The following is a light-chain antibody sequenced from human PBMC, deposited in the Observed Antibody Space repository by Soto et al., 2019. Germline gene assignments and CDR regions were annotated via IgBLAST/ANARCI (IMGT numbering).Light chain of an antibody. V-gene: IGKV3-15*01. CDR3: QQYNNWPPWT. CDR1: QSLRGN. Sequence: GMTPARFSLSISPVYRASLAFMASQSLRGNLAWYQQKPGQAPRLLIYDASTRATGVPARFSGSGSGTEFTLTISSLQSEDFAVYYCQQYNNWPPWTFGQGTKVEI. J-gene: IGKJ1*01. CDR2: DAS.